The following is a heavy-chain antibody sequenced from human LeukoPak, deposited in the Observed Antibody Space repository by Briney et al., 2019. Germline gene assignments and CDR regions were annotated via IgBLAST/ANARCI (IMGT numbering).Heavy chain of an antibody. D-gene: IGHD6-19*01. CDR1: GFTFSTYA. CDR2: ISGSGGST. Sequence: GGSLRLSCTASGFTFSTYAMSWVRQAPGEGLEWVSGISGSGGSTYYADSVKGRFTISRDNSKNTLYLQMNSLRAEDTAVYYCAKDIGIAVAGIFDYWGQGTLVTVSS. J-gene: IGHJ4*02. V-gene: IGHV3-23*01. CDR3: AKDIGIAVAGIFDY.